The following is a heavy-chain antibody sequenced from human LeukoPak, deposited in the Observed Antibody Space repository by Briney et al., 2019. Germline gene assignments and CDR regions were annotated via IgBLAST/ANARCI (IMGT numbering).Heavy chain of an antibody. CDR1: GFTFSSYW. Sequence: GGSLRLSCAASGFTFSSYWMSWVRQAPGKGLEWVANIKQDGSEKYYVDSVKGRFTISRDNAKNSLYLQMNSLRAEDTAVYYCARVAAGIYYYYYGMDVWGQGTTVTVSS. V-gene: IGHV3-7*01. J-gene: IGHJ6*02. CDR2: IKQDGSEK. CDR3: ARVAAGIYYYYYGMDV. D-gene: IGHD6-13*01.